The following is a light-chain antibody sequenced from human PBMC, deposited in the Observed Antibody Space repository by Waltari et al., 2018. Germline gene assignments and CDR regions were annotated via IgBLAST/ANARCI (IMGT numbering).Light chain of an antibody. V-gene: IGKV3-20*01. J-gene: IGKJ1*01. CDR1: QSVRSSY. CDR3: QQYGTSPWT. CDR2: GSS. Sequence: EIVLTQSPGTLSLSPGERATLSCRASQSVRSSYLAWYQHKSGQAPRLLIYGSSSRATGIPDRFSGSGSGTDSTLTISRLEPEDFAVYYCQQYGTSPWTFGQGTKVEIK.